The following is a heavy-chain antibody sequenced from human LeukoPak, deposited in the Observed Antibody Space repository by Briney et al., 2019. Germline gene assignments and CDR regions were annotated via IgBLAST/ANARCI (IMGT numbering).Heavy chain of an antibody. Sequence: ASVKVSCKASGYTFTSYYMHWVRQAPGQGLEWMGIINPSGGSTSYAQKFQGRVTMTRDMSTSTVYMGLSSLRSEDTAVYYCAREQWLVGGAFDIWGQGTMVTVSS. CDR2: INPSGGST. D-gene: IGHD6-19*01. CDR3: AREQWLVGGAFDI. J-gene: IGHJ3*02. CDR1: GYTFTSYY. V-gene: IGHV1-46*01.